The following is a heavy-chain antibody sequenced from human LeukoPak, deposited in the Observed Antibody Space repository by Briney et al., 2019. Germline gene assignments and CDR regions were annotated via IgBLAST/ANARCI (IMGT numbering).Heavy chain of an antibody. CDR3: ARIAAAGPFDY. Sequence: SGGSLRLSCAASGFTLSSNYMSWVRQAPGKGLEGGSVIYSGGSTYYSDSVKGRFTISRDNSKKTLYLQMKSLKAEDTAVYYCARIAAAGPFDYWGQGTLVTVSS. CDR1: GFTLSSNY. D-gene: IGHD6-13*01. V-gene: IGHV3-66*01. J-gene: IGHJ4*02. CDR2: IYSGGST.